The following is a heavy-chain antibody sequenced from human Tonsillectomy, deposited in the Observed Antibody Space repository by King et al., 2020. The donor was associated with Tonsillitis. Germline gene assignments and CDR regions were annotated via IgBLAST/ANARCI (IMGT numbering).Heavy chain of an antibody. V-gene: IGHV3-49*04. J-gene: IGHJ6*02. Sequence: VQLVESGGGLVQPGRSLRLSCTASGFTFGDYAMSWVRQAPGKGLEWVGFIRSKTYGGTTEYAASVKGRFTISRDDSKSIAYLQMNSLKTEDTAVYYCTRDDPPYCIGGSCTPPHHYGMDVWGQGTTVTVSS. CDR2: IRSKTYGGTT. CDR1: GFTFGDYA. CDR3: TRDDPPYCIGGSCTPPHHYGMDV. D-gene: IGHD2-15*01.